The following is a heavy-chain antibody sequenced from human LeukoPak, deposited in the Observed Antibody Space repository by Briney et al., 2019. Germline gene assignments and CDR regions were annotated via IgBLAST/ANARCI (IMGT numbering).Heavy chain of an antibody. Sequence: GGSLRLSCAASGFTFSSYSMNWVRQAPGKGLEWVSSISSSSSYIYYADSVKGRFTISRDNAKNSLYLQMNSLRAEDTAVYYCAKTHDYGGNSVAYGMDVWGQGATVTVSS. D-gene: IGHD4-23*01. CDR3: AKTHDYGGNSVAYGMDV. CDR1: GFTFSSYS. V-gene: IGHV3-21*01. J-gene: IGHJ6*02. CDR2: ISSSSSYI.